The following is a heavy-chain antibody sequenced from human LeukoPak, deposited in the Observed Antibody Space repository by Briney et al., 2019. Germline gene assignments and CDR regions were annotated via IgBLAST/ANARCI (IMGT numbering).Heavy chain of an antibody. D-gene: IGHD2-15*01. CDR3: VRQVRYCSGGTCYRHFDY. V-gene: IGHV4-39*01. CDR2: IYYSGTT. J-gene: IGHJ4*02. CDR1: DGSISSSSYY. Sequence: SETLSLTCTVSDGSISSSSYYWGWIRQPPGKGLEWIGSIYYSGTTYYNPSLKSRLTISVDTSNNQFSLKLSSVTAADTAVYYCVRQVRYCSGGTCYRHFDYWGQGTLVTVSS.